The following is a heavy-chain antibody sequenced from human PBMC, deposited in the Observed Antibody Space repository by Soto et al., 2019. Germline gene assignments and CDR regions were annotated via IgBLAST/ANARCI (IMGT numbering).Heavy chain of an antibody. Sequence: SETLSLTCAVSGGSISSGGYSWIWIRQPPGKGLEWIGYIYHSGSTYYNPSLKSRVTISADRSKNQFSLKLSSVTAADTAVYYCASIQYGGNSSGAFAIWGQGTMVTVS. J-gene: IGHJ3*02. CDR2: IYHSGST. V-gene: IGHV4-30-2*01. D-gene: IGHD2-21*02. CDR3: ASIQYGGNSSGAFAI. CDR1: GGSISSGGYS.